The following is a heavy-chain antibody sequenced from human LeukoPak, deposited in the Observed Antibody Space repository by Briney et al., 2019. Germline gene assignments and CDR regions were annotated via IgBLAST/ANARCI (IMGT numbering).Heavy chain of an antibody. Sequence: PGGSLRLSCAASGFTFSSYWMSWVRQAPGKGLEWVANINQDGSDKNYVDSVKGRFTISRDNAKNSLYLQMNSLRAEDTAVYYCARAFAARGTGWYTGFDSWGQGTLVTVSS. CDR3: ARAFAARGTGWYTGFDS. CDR2: INQDGSDK. CDR1: GFTFSSYW. V-gene: IGHV3-7*01. J-gene: IGHJ4*02. D-gene: IGHD6-19*01.